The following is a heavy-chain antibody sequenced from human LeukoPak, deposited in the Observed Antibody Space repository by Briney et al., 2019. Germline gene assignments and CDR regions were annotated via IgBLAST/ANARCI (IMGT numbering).Heavy chain of an antibody. J-gene: IGHJ6*03. CDR1: GGPIYSCY. CDR3: ARLRFYDSTGYSPGHYMDV. Sequence: SETLSLTCTVSGGPIYSCYRSWIRQTAGKGLEWIGRLYPGVSPNYNPSLKSRVTMSVDTSKKQFALKLNTVTAADTAVYYCARLRFYDSTGYSPGHYMDVWGKGTTVTVSS. D-gene: IGHD3-22*01. CDR2: LYPGVSP. V-gene: IGHV4-4*07.